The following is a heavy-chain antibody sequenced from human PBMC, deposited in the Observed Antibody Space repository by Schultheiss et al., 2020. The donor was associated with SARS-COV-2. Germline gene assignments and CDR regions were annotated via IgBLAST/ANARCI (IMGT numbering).Heavy chain of an antibody. CDR1: GGSISSYY. D-gene: IGHD3-10*01. J-gene: IGHJ4*02. V-gene: IGHV4-59*12. CDR3: ARVAWFGELLYFDY. Sequence: SETLSLTCTVSGGSISSYYWSWIRQPPGKGLEWIGSIYYSGSTNYNPSLKSRVTISVDTSKNQFSLKLSSVTAADTAVYYCARVAWFGELLYFDYWGQGTLVTVSS. CDR2: IYYSGST.